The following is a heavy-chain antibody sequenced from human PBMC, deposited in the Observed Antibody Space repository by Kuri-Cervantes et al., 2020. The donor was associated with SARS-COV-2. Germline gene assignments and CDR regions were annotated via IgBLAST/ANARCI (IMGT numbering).Heavy chain of an antibody. CDR2: IRYDGSNK. D-gene: IGHD2-15*01. CDR1: GLTFSSYG. J-gene: IGHJ4*02. CDR3: AKDQHGIVVVVAAIEY. V-gene: IGHV3-30*02. Sequence: GESLKISCAASGLTFSSYGMHWVRQAPGKGLEWVAFIRYDGSNKYYADSVKGRFTISRDNSKDTLYLQMNSLRTEDTAVYYCAKDQHGIVVVVAAIEYWGQGTLVTVSS.